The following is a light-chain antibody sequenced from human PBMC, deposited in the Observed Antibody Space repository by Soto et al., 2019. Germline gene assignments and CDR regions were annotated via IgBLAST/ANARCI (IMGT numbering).Light chain of an antibody. V-gene: IGKV1-5*01. Sequence: DIQMTQSPSTLSASVGDRVTITCRASQSISTWLAWYQQKPGNAPKLLIFDASNLESGVPSRFSGSGSGTEFTLTIDSLQPDDFATFYCQQYSTFPRTFGQGTKVEI. CDR2: DAS. CDR1: QSISTW. J-gene: IGKJ1*01. CDR3: QQYSTFPRT.